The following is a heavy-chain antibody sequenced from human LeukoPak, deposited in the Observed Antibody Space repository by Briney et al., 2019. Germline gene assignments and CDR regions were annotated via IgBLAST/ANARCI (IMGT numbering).Heavy chain of an antibody. CDR2: IYYSGST. D-gene: IGHD3-16*01. J-gene: IGHJ5*02. Sequence: SETLSLTCTVSGGSVSSSSYYWGWIRQPPGKGLEWIGSIYYSGSTYYNPSLKSRVTISVDTSKNQFSLKLSSVTAADTAVYYCARGRPFGYAYNWFDPWGQGTLVTVSS. V-gene: IGHV4-39*07. CDR1: GGSVSSSSYY. CDR3: ARGRPFGYAYNWFDP.